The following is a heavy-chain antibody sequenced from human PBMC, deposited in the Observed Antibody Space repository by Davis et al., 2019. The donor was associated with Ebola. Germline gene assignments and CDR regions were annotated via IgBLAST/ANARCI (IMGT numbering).Heavy chain of an antibody. D-gene: IGHD3-10*01. CDR3: ARSYGSGSYWDV. V-gene: IGHV1-18*01. Sequence: SVTVSCKASGYTFTSYGISWVRQAPGQGLEWLGWISAYNGNTNYAQKLQGRVTMTTDTSTSTAYMELRSLRSDDTAVYYCARSYGSGSYWDVWGQGTTVTVSS. J-gene: IGHJ6*02. CDR1: GYTFTSYG. CDR2: ISAYNGNT.